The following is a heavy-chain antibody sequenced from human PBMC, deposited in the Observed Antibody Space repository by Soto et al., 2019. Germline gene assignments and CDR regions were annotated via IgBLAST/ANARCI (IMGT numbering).Heavy chain of an antibody. CDR3: ARDRLNSGSFGQDDY. D-gene: IGHD1-26*01. CDR2: ISDDGNNK. Sequence: GGSLRLSCAASGFSFSRYALHWVRQAPGKGLEWVAVISDDGNNKYYADSVKGRFTISRDNSKNTLYLQMNSLRIEDTAVYFCARDRLNSGSFGQDDYWGQGTLVTVSS. J-gene: IGHJ4*02. V-gene: IGHV3-30-3*01. CDR1: GFSFSRYA.